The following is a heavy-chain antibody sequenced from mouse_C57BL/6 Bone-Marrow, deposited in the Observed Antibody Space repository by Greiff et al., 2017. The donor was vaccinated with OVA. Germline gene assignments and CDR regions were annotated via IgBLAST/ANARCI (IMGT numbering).Heavy chain of an antibody. CDR1: GYTFTSYM. J-gene: IGHJ3*01. D-gene: IGHD2-3*01. CDR3: AREGDGYYGWFAY. V-gene: IGHV1-4*01. CDR2: INPSSGYT. Sequence: QVQLQQSGAELARPGASVKMSCKASGYTFTSYMMHWVKQRPGQGLEWIGYINPSSGYTKYNQKFKDKATLTADKSSSTAYMQLSSLTSEDSAVYYCAREGDGYYGWFAYWGQGTLVTVSA.